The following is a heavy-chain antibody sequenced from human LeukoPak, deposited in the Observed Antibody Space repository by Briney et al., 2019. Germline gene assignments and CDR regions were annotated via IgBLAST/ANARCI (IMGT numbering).Heavy chain of an antibody. Sequence: GGSLRLSCTASGFTFSTYWMSWVRQTPGKGLEWVANIHPDGNEKYHVGPVKGRFTISRDNAKNSLYLQMNGLRVEDTAVYYCARGDDFSGDYWGQGTLVTVSS. D-gene: IGHD2-21*02. CDR1: GFTFSTYW. CDR3: ARGDDFSGDY. V-gene: IGHV3-7*04. CDR2: IHPDGNEK. J-gene: IGHJ4*02.